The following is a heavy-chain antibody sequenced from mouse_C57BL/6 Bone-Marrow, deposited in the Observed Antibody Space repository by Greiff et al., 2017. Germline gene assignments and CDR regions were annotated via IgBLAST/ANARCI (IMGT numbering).Heavy chain of an antibody. Sequence: VHVKQSGAELVRPGASVKLSCTASGFNIKDDYMHWVKQRPEQGLEWIGWIDPENGDTEYASKFQGKATITADTSSNTAYLQLSSLTSEDTAVYYCTLYYGSSYYYYAMDYWGQGTSVTVSS. CDR1: GFNIKDDY. CDR2: IDPENGDT. CDR3: TLYYGSSYYYYAMDY. V-gene: IGHV14-4*01. J-gene: IGHJ4*01. D-gene: IGHD1-1*01.